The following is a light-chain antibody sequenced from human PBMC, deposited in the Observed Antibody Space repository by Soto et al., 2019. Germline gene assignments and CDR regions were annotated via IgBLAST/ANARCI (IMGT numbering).Light chain of an antibody. CDR1: QTVRSNY. CDR3: QQYGSSAFT. Sequence: EIVLTQSPGTLSLSPGEGATLSCRASQTVRSNYLAWYQQQPGQAPRLLIYGASSRVTCIPDRFSASGSGTDFTFTISRLEPEDFAVYYCQQYGSSAFTFGPGTKVEIK. V-gene: IGKV3-20*01. CDR2: GAS. J-gene: IGKJ3*01.